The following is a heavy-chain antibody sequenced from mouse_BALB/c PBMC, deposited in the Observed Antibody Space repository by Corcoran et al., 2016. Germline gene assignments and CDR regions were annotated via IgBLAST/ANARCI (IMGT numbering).Heavy chain of an antibody. CDR1: GFNIKDTY. J-gene: IGHJ1*01. V-gene: IGHV14-3*02. CDR2: IDPANGNT. CDR3: AIWDWCFDV. D-gene: IGHD4-1*01. Sequence: EVQLQQSGAELVKPGASVKLSCTASGFNIKDTYMHWVKQRPEQGLEWIGRIDPANGNTIYDPKFQGKATITADTSSNTAYLQLSSLTSEDTAVYYCAIWDWCFDVWGAGTTVTVSS.